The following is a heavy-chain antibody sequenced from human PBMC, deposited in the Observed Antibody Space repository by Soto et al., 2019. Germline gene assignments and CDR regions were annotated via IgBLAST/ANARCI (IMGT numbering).Heavy chain of an antibody. V-gene: IGHV1-8*01. CDR2: MNPNSGNT. Sequence: ASVKVSWKASGYAFTSYDVNWVRQATGQGLEWMGWMNPNSGNTGYAQKFQGRVTMTRNTSISTAYMELSSLRSEDTAVYYCAREIAAAAERAFDIWGQGTMVTVSS. CDR3: AREIAAAAERAFDI. CDR1: GYAFTSYD. J-gene: IGHJ3*02. D-gene: IGHD6-13*01.